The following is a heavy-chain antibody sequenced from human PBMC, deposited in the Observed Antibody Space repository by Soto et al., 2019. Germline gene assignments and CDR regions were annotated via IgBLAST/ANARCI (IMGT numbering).Heavy chain of an antibody. Sequence: QVQLVQSGAEVKKPGSSVKVSCKASGGTFSSYAISWVRQAPGQGLEWMGGIIPIFGTANYAQKFQGRVKIPADESTSTAYMELSSLRSEDTAVYYCARGVLLAAAGTIVVAWFDPWGQGTLVTVSS. CDR2: IIPIFGTA. V-gene: IGHV1-69*01. CDR1: GGTFSSYA. D-gene: IGHD6-13*01. CDR3: ARGVLLAAAGTIVVAWFDP. J-gene: IGHJ5*02.